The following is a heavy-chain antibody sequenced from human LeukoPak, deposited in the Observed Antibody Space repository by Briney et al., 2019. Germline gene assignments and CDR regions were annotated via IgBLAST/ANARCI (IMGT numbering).Heavy chain of an antibody. CDR1: GCTFTSYY. D-gene: IGHD5-18*01. J-gene: IGHJ6*03. CDR3: ARVARDTAMTYYYYYMDV. Sequence: ASVKVSCKASGCTFTSYYMHWVRQAPGQGLEWMGIINPSGGSTSYAQKFQGRVTMTRDMSTSTVYMELSSLRSEDTAVYYCARVARDTAMTYYYYYMDVWGKGTTVTVSS. V-gene: IGHV1-46*01. CDR2: INPSGGST.